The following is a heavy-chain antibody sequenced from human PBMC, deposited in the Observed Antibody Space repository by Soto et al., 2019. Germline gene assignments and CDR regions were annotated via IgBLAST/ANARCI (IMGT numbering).Heavy chain of an antibody. V-gene: IGHV1-24*01. CDR2: FDPEDGET. D-gene: IGHD3-10*01. CDR1: GYTLTELS. CDR3: ATVIGVSYGMDV. Sequence: ASVKVSCKVSGYTLTELSMHWVRQAPGKGLEWMGGFDPEDGETIYAQKFQGRVTMTEDTSTDTAYMELSSLRSEDTAVYYCATVIGVSYGMDVWGQGTTVTVSS. J-gene: IGHJ6*02.